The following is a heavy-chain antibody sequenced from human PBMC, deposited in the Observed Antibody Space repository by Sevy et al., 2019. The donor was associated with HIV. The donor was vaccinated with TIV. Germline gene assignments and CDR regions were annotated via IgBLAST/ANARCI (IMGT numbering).Heavy chain of an antibody. J-gene: IGHJ4*02. CDR1: GYTFTSYG. V-gene: IGHV1-18*01. CDR2: ISAYNGNT. CDR3: ARRGTDRYCSSTSCLPFDY. Sequence: ASVKVSCKASGYTFTSYGISWVRQAPGQGLEWMGWISAYNGNTNYAQKLQGRVTMTTDTSTSTAYMEPRSLRSDYTAVYNCARRGTDRYCSSTSCLPFDYWGQGTLVTVSS. D-gene: IGHD2-2*01.